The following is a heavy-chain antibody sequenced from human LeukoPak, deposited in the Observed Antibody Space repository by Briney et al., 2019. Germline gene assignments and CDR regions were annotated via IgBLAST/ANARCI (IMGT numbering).Heavy chain of an antibody. D-gene: IGHD6-13*01. CDR1: GYNFTSYW. V-gene: IGHV5-51*01. J-gene: IGHJ6*03. CDR3: ARHPYSSSWGGYYYYYMDV. Sequence: GESLKISCNGSGYNFTSYWIGWVRQIPGKGLEWMGIIYTGDSDTRYSPSFQGQVHNSADKSISTAYLQWSSLKASDTAMYYCARHPYSSSWGGYYYYYMDVWGKGTTVTVSS. CDR2: IYTGDSDT.